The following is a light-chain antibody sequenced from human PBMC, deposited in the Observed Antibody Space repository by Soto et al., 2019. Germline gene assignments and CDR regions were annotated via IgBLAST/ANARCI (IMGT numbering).Light chain of an antibody. J-gene: IGKJ1*01. CDR1: QSVSSSY. CDR3: QQDGSSPT. Sequence: EIVLTQSPGTLCLSPGERATRSCMASQSVSSSYLAWYQQKPGQPPRLLIYGASGRATGIPDRFSGSGSGTDFTLTISRLEPYDFAVYYCQQDGSSPTFGQGTKVDIK. V-gene: IGKV3-20*01. CDR2: GAS.